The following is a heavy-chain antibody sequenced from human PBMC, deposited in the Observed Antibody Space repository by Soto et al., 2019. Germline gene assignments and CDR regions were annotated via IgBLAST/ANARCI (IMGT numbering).Heavy chain of an antibody. V-gene: IGHV3-15*01. CDR2: IKRKTDAGTT. CDR1: GFTVSNVW. Sequence: GGSLRLSCAASGFTVSNVWMTWVRQTAGKGLEWVGHIKRKTDAGTTEYAAPVKGRFTISRDDSKNMLFLQMNSLRAEDTAVYYCAKDRDYFDYWGQGTLVTVSS. CDR3: AKDRDYFDY. J-gene: IGHJ4*02.